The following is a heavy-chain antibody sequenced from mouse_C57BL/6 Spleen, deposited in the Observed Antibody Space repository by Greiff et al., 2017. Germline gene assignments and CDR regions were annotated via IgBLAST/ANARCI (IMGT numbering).Heavy chain of an antibody. V-gene: IGHV1-47*01. Sequence: QVQLQQSGAELVKPGASVKMSCKASGYTFTTYPIEWMKQNHGKSLEWIGNFLPSNGDTKYNEKFKGKATLAVEKSSSTVYLELSRLTSDDSAIYYCARDDYNAPFAYWGQGTLLTVSA. D-gene: IGHD1-1*01. CDR2: FLPSNGDT. CDR3: ARDDYNAPFAY. CDR1: GYTFTTYP. J-gene: IGHJ3*01.